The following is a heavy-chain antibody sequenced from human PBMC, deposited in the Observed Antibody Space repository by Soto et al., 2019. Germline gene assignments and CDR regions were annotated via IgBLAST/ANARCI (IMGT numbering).Heavy chain of an antibody. CDR1: GYTFTSYD. V-gene: IGHV1-8*01. CDR3: ARPHDYIWGSYRTIARYGMDV. CDR2: MNPNSGNT. D-gene: IGHD3-16*02. J-gene: IGHJ6*02. Sequence: ASVKVSCNAAGYTFTSYDINWVRQATGQGLEWMGWMNPNSGNTDYAQKFQGRVTMTRNTSTSTAYMELSSLRSEDTAVYYCARPHDYIWGSYRTIARYGMDVWGQATTLTVSS.